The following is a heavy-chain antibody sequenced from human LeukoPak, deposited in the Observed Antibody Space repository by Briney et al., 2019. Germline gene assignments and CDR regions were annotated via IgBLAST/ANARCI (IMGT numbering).Heavy chain of an antibody. V-gene: IGHV4-30-2*01. CDR3: ARESVVVPAAAHFDY. Sequence: PSQTLSLTCTVSGGSISSGGYYWSWIRQPPGKGLEWIGYIYHSGSTYYNPSLKSRVTISVDRSKNQFSLKLSSVTAADTAVYYCARESVVVPAAAHFDYWGQGTLVTVSS. J-gene: IGHJ4*02. CDR2: IYHSGST. CDR1: GGSISSGGYY. D-gene: IGHD2-2*01.